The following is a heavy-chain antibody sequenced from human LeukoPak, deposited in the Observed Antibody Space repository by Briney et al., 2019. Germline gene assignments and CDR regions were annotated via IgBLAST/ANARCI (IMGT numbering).Heavy chain of an antibody. CDR3: ARGGGVLRYFDWLYSDY. V-gene: IGHV1-46*01. Sequence: GASVKVSCKASGYTFTSYYMHWVRQAPGQGLEWMGIINPSGGSTSYAQKFQGRVTMTRDMSTSTVYMELSSLRPEDTAVYYCARGGGVLRYFDWLYSDYWGQGTLVTVSS. D-gene: IGHD3-9*01. CDR2: INPSGGST. J-gene: IGHJ4*02. CDR1: GYTFTSYY.